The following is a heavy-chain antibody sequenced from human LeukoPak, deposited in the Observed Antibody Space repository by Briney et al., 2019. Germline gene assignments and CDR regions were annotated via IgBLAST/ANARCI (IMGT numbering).Heavy chain of an antibody. Sequence: SETLSLTCTVSGGSISSYYWSWIRQPPGKGLEWIGYIYYSGSTNYNPSLKSRVTISVDTSKNQFSLKLSSVTAADTAVYYCARAFWGDYYDSSGYWDYWGQGTLVTVSS. CDR1: GGSISSYY. D-gene: IGHD3-22*01. CDR2: IYYSGST. J-gene: IGHJ4*02. V-gene: IGHV4-59*12. CDR3: ARAFWGDYYDSSGYWDY.